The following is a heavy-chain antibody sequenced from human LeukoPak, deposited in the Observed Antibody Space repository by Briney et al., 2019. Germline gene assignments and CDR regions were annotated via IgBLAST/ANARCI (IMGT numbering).Heavy chain of an antibody. CDR2: INSDGSST. V-gene: IGHV3-74*01. Sequence: GGSLRLSCAASGFTFSTYWMHWVRRAPGKGLVWVSRINSDGSSTSYADSVKGRFTISRDNAKNTLYLQMNSLRAEDTAVYYCARQGSYDSSGPGDYWGQGTLVTVSS. CDR3: ARQGSYDSSGPGDY. CDR1: GFTFSTYW. J-gene: IGHJ4*02. D-gene: IGHD3-22*01.